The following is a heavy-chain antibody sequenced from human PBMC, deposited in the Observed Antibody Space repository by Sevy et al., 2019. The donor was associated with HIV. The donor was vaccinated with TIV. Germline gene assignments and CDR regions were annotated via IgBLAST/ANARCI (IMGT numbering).Heavy chain of an antibody. CDR3: AGGPLRGY. V-gene: IGHV3-53*01. J-gene: IGHJ4*02. CDR2: IYSGGAT. Sequence: GGSLRLSCAVSGFTISNNYKSWVRQAPGKGLEWVSLIYSGGATRYADSVKGRFTISRDNSANTLYLQMNNLRAEDTAVYYCAGGPLRGYWGQGTLVTVSS. D-gene: IGHD3-16*01. CDR1: GFTISNNY.